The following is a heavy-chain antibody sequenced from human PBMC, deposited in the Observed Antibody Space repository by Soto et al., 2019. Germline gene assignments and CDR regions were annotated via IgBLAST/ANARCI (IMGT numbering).Heavy chain of an antibody. CDR3: ARHGRITMRHGWAGDY. V-gene: IGHV4-39*01. Sequence: QLQLQESGPGLVKPSETLSLTCTVSGGSISSSSYYWGWIRQPPGKGLEWIGSIYYSGSTYYNPSLKIRVTISVDTSKNQFSLKLSSVTAADTAVYYCARHGRITMRHGWAGDYWGQGTLVTVSS. J-gene: IGHJ4*02. D-gene: IGHD3-22*01. CDR2: IYYSGST. CDR1: GGSISSSSYY.